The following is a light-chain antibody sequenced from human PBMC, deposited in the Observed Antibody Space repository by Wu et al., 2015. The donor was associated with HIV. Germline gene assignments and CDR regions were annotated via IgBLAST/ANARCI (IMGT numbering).Light chain of an antibody. Sequence: TQSPGTLSVSPGERATLSCRPSQAISKSHLTWYSQKSGQPPRLLLTGSYERASGVPDRFVGSGSGTNYTLTITSVEAEDFAVYFCQCFEAFGQGTKLEIK. CDR2: GSY. J-gene: IGKJ2*01. V-gene: IGKV3-20*01. CDR3: QCFEA. CDR1: QAISKSH.